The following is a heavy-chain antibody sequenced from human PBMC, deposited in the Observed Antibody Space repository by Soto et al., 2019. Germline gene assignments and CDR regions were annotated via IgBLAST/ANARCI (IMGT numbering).Heavy chain of an antibody. CDR1: GFSLSTSGVG. CDR2: IYWNDDK. J-gene: IGHJ4*02. D-gene: IGHD5-18*01. Sequence: SGPTLVNPTQTLTLTCTFSGFSLSTSGVGVGWIRQPPGKALEWLALIYWNDDKRYSPSLKSRLTITKDTSKNQVVLTMTNMDPVDTATYYCAHLYVDTVMNFRRHYFDYWGQGPLVTVYS. V-gene: IGHV2-5*01. CDR3: AHLYVDTVMNFRRHYFDY.